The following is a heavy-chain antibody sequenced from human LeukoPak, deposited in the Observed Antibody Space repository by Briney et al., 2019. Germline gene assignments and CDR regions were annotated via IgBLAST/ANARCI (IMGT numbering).Heavy chain of an antibody. CDR3: ARGPRRIAVATEGYYYYMDV. CDR1: GGSFSGYY. D-gene: IGHD6-19*01. CDR2: INHSGST. V-gene: IGHV4-34*01. J-gene: IGHJ6*03. Sequence: PSETLSLTCAVYGGSFSGYYWSWIRQPPGKGLEWIGEINHSGSTNYNPSLKSRVTISVDTSKNQLSLKLSSVTAADTAVYYCARGPRRIAVATEGYYYYMDVWGRGTTVTISS.